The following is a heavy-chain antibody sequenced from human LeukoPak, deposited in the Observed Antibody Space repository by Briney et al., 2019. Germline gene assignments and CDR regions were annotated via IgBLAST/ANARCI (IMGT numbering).Heavy chain of an antibody. Sequence: GGSLRLSCAASGFTFSSYAMHWVRQAPGKGLEWVAVISYDGSNKYYADSVKGRFTISRDNSKNTLYLQMNSLRAEDTAVYYCARDAIRANYYYGMDVWGQGTTVTVSS. CDR3: ARDAIRANYYYGMDV. D-gene: IGHD2-2*01. CDR1: GFTFSSYA. J-gene: IGHJ6*02. V-gene: IGHV3-30-3*01. CDR2: ISYDGSNK.